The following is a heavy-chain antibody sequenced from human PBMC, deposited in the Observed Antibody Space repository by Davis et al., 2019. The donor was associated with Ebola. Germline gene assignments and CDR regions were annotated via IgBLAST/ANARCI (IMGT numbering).Heavy chain of an antibody. CDR3: SRLRRAEAENY. CDR2: ISSDSDYI. D-gene: IGHD1-14*01. J-gene: IGHJ4*02. V-gene: IGHV3-11*03. Sequence: GGSLRLSCAASGFTFSDYYMSWIRQAPGKGLEWVSSISSDSDYIYYADSVKGRFTISRDNAKNSLYLQLNSLRAEDTAMYYCSRLRRAEAENYWGQGTLVTVSS. CDR1: GFTFSDYY.